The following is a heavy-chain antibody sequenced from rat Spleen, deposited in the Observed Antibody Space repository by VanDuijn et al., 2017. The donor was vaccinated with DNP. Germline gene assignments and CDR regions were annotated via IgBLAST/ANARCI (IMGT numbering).Heavy chain of an antibody. CDR2: ISYDGGRN. CDR3: ARHVLPLRVWDY. V-gene: IGHV5-22*01. J-gene: IGHJ2*01. Sequence: EVQLVESGGGLVQPGRSLKLSCEASGFTFSDYYMAWVRQVPTKGLEWVAYISYDGGRNYNGDSVKGRFTISRDNAKSTLYLQMNSLRSEDMATYYCARHVLPLRVWDYWGQGVMVTVSS. CDR1: GFTFSDYY. D-gene: IGHD1-4*01.